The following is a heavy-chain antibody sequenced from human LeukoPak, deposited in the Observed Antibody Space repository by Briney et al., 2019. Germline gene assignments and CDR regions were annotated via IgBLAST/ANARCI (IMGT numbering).Heavy chain of an antibody. Sequence: GGSLRLSCVASGFTFSTYKMTWVRQAPGKGLEWVANINQDASEKTYLDSMKGRFTISRDNAKNSLYLQMNSLRVEDTAVYYCARAIPYSDNYIWYFDSWGQGTLVTVSS. D-gene: IGHD4/OR15-4a*01. J-gene: IGHJ4*02. CDR2: INQDASEK. CDR1: GFTFSTYK. CDR3: ARAIPYSDNYIWYFDS. V-gene: IGHV3-7*01.